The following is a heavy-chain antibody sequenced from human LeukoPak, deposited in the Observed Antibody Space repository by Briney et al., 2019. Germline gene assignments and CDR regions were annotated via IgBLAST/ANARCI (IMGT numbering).Heavy chain of an antibody. J-gene: IGHJ3*02. CDR3: ARENPGYSTGWYSDM. CDR1: GFNLRNFG. D-gene: IGHD6-19*01. CDR2: ISVYNGNT. Sequence: ASVKVSCKASGFNLRNFGISWVRQAPGQGLEWMGWISVYNGNTNYAQHFQDRVTMTTDTSTNTAYMELRRLRSDDTGVCYCARENPGYSTGWYSDMWGQGTMVTVSS. V-gene: IGHV1-18*01.